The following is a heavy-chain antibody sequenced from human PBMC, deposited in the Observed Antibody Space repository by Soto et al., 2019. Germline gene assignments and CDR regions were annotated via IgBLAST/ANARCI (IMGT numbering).Heavy chain of an antibody. D-gene: IGHD4-17*01. V-gene: IGHV1-3*01. CDR1: GGTFSSYA. CDR3: ARDLRRSVTPVGYFQH. CDR2: INAGNGNT. Sequence: GASVKVSCKASGGTFSSYAISWVRQAPGQRLEWMGWINAGNGNTKYSQKFQGRVTITRDTSASTAYMELGSLRSEDTAVYYCARDLRRSVTPVGYFQHWGQGTLVTV. J-gene: IGHJ1*01.